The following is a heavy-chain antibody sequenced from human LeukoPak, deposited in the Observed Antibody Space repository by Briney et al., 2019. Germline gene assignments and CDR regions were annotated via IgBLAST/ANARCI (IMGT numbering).Heavy chain of an antibody. V-gene: IGHV2-5*01. D-gene: IGHD3-22*01. J-gene: IGHJ4*02. Sequence: SGPTLVKPTQTLTLTCTFSGFSLSTSGVGVGWIRQPPGKALEWLALIYWNDDKRYSPSLKSRLTITKDTSKNQVVLTMTNMDPVDTATYYCAHRTYYYDSSGYWSFDYWGQGTLVTVSS. CDR1: GFSLSTSGVG. CDR2: IYWNDDK. CDR3: AHRTYYYDSSGYWSFDY.